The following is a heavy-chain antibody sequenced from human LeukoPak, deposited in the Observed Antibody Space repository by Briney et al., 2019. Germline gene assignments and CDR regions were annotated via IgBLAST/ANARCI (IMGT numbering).Heavy chain of an antibody. CDR1: GGSFSGYY. D-gene: IGHD4-11*01. J-gene: IGHJ4*02. CDR3: ARTTARLDYSNDY. Sequence: SETLSLTCAVFGGSFSGYYWGWIRQPPGKGLEWIGEINHSGSTNYNPSLKSRVTISVDTSKNQFSLKLSSVTAADTAVYYCARTTARLDYSNDYWGQGTLVTVSS. CDR2: INHSGST. V-gene: IGHV4-34*01.